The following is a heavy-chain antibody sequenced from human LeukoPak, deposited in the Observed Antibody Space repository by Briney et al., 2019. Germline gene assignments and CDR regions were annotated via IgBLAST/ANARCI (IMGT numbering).Heavy chain of an antibody. D-gene: IGHD6-19*01. CDR3: AKSLAVAGTLYYFDY. CDR2: ILSDGSKE. Sequence: GGSLRLSCAASGFTFSSYGMHWVRQAPGKGLEWVAVILSDGSKEFYTDSVKGRFTISRDNSKNTLYLQMNSLRAEDTAVYYCAKSLAVAGTLYYFDYWGQGTLVTVSS. V-gene: IGHV3-30*02. CDR1: GFTFSSYG. J-gene: IGHJ4*02.